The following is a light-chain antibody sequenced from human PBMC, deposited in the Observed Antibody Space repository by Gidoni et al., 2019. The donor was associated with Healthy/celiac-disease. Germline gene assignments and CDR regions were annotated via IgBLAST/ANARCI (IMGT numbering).Light chain of an antibody. CDR2: GAS. Sequence: EIVLTQSPGTLSLSPGERATTSCRASQSVSSSYLAWYQQKPGQAPRLLIYGASSRATGIPDRFSGSGSGTDFTLTISRLEPEDFAVYYCQQYGSSPTFXGXTKVEIK. CDR3: QQYGSSPT. V-gene: IGKV3-20*01. J-gene: IGKJ4*01. CDR1: QSVSSSY.